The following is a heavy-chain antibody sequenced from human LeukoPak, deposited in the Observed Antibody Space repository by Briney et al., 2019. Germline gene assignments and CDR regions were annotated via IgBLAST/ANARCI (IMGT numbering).Heavy chain of an antibody. CDR1: GGSISSYY. Sequence: SETLSLTCTVSGGSISSYYWSWIRQPPGKGLEGIGYIYYSGSTNYNPSLKSRVTISVDTSKNQFSLKLSSVTAADTAVYYCASSPNVVVVPAAMRNYYYYMDVWGKGTTVTVSS. J-gene: IGHJ6*03. CDR2: IYYSGST. CDR3: ASSPNVVVVPAAMRNYYYYMDV. D-gene: IGHD2-2*01. V-gene: IGHV4-59*01.